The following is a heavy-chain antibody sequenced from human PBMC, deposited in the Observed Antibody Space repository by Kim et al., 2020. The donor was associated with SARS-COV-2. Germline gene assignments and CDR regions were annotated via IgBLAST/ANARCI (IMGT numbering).Heavy chain of an antibody. D-gene: IGHD3-10*01. J-gene: IGHJ4*02. Sequence: NYNPTLKSRVTMSVDTSKNQFSLKLSAVTAADTAVYYCARHGFGELFFDYWGQGTLVTVSS. V-gene: IGHV4-34*01. CDR3: ARHGFGELFFDY.